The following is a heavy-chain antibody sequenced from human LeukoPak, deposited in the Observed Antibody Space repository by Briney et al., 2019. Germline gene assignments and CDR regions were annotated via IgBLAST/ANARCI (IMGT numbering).Heavy chain of an antibody. CDR3: ARGWQQLGYFGY. J-gene: IGHJ4*02. V-gene: IGHV4-34*01. D-gene: IGHD6-13*01. CDR2: INHSGST. CDR1: GGSFSGYY. Sequence: SETLSLTCAVYGGSFSGYYWSWIRQPPGKGLEWIGEINHSGSTNYNPSLKSRVTISVDTSKNQFSLKLSSVTAADTAVYYCARGWQQLGYFGYWGQGTLVTVSS.